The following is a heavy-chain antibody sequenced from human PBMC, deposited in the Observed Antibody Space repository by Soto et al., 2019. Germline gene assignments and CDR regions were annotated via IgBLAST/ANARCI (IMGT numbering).Heavy chain of an antibody. CDR3: ARSTFIPSRPRLDY. V-gene: IGHV4-34*01. D-gene: IGHD3-16*02. Sequence: QVQLQQWGAGLLKPSETLSLTCAVYGGSFSGYYWSWIRQPPGKGLEWIGEINHSGSTNYNPSLKSRVTISVDTSKNQFSLKLSSVTAADTAVYYCARSTFIPSRPRLDYWGQGTLVTVSS. CDR1: GGSFSGYY. J-gene: IGHJ4*02. CDR2: INHSGST.